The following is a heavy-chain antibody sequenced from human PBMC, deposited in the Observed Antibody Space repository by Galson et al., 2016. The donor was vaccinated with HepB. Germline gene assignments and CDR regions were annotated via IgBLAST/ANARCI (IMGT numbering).Heavy chain of an antibody. CDR2: IYWDDDK. Sequence: PALVKPTQTLTLTCSFSGFSLRTTGVGVGWIRQPPGKALEWLALIYWDDDKRYNPSLRSRLTITKETSKNQVVLKLTDMDLVDKSTYYCTHPATSEFYYMDVWGKGTTVTVSS. CDR1: GFSLRTTGVG. D-gene: IGHD1-26*01. V-gene: IGHV2-5*02. J-gene: IGHJ6*03. CDR3: THPATSEFYYMDV.